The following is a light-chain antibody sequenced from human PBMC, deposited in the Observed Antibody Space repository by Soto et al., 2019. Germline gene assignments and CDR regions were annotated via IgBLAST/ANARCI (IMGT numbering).Light chain of an antibody. V-gene: IGLV2-14*01. Sequence: QSALTQPASVSGSPGQSITISCTGTSSDVGGYNYVSWYQQHPGKAPKLMIYDVSNRPSGVSNRFSGSKSGNTASLTISGLQAEDEADYYSSSYTSSSTLPVVFGGGTPLT. CDR3: SSYTSSSTLPVV. CDR1: SSDVGGYNY. J-gene: IGLJ2*01. CDR2: DVS.